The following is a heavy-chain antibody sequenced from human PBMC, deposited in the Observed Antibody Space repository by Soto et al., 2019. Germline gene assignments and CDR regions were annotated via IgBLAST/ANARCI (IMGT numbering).Heavy chain of an antibody. V-gene: IGHV3-74*01. Sequence: EVQLVESGGGLVQPGGSLRLSCAASGFTFSSYWMHWVRQAPGKGLVWVSRINSDGSRTSYADSVKGRFTISRDNAKNTLYLQMNSLRAEDTAVYYCAVAVAGPTAIGYWGQGTLVTGSS. J-gene: IGHJ4*02. CDR2: INSDGSRT. CDR1: GFTFSSYW. D-gene: IGHD6-19*01. CDR3: AVAVAGPTAIGY.